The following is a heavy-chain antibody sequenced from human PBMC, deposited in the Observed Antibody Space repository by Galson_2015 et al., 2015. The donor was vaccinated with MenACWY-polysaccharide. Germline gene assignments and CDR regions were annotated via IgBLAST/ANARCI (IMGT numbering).Heavy chain of an antibody. J-gene: IGHJ4*02. D-gene: IGHD2-15*01. CDR1: GFSFSSYS. V-gene: IGHV3-48*01. CDR3: ASRGVVTPYSLYY. CDR2: ITPTGDPK. Sequence: SLRLSCAASGFSFSSYSMTWVRQAPGKGLEWLSYITPTGDPKMYADSVKGRFTISRDNAKNSLYLQMNNLRAEDTAVNYCASRGVVTPYSLYYWGQGTLVSVSS.